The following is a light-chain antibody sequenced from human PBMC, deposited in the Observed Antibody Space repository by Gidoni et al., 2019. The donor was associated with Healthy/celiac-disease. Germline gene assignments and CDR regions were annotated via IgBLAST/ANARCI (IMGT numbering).Light chain of an antibody. J-gene: IGLJ1*01. CDR2: EGS. CDR1: SSDVGSYTL. Sequence: QSALTQPASVSGSPGQSITISCTGNSSDVGSYTLVTSYQQHPGKAPKLMIYEGSTRTSGVSNRFSGSKSGNTASLTISGLQAEDEADYYCCSYAGSSTWVFGTGTKVTVL. V-gene: IGLV2-23*01. CDR3: CSYAGSSTWV.